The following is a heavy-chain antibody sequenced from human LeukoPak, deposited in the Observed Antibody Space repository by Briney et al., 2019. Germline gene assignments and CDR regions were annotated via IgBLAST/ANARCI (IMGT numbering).Heavy chain of an antibody. CDR3: ARRVGSSVHLDY. D-gene: IGHD6-6*01. Sequence: SETLSLTCTVSGGSISSSSYYWGWIRRPPGKGLEWIGRIYYSGSTYYNPSLKSRVTISVDTSKNQFSLKLSSVTAADTAVYYCARRVGSSVHLDYWGQGTLVTVSS. CDR1: GGSISSSSYY. J-gene: IGHJ4*02. V-gene: IGHV4-39*01. CDR2: IYYSGST.